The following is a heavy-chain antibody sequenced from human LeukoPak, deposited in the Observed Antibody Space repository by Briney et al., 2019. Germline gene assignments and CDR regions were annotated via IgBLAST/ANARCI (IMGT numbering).Heavy chain of an antibody. V-gene: IGHV3-20*04. D-gene: IGHD5-18*01. Sequence: GGSLRLSCAASGFTFDDYCMSWVRQAPGKGLEWVSGINWNGGSTGYADSVKGRFTISRDNAKNSLYLQMNSLRAEDTALYYCAGSSPLWPPDYFDYWGQGTLVTVSS. CDR3: AGSSPLWPPDYFDY. CDR1: GFTFDDYC. CDR2: INWNGGST. J-gene: IGHJ4*02.